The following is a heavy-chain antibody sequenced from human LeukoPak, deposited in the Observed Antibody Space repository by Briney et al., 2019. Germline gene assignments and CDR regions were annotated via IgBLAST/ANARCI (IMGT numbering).Heavy chain of an antibody. CDR3: ARAGNPGSVDY. Sequence: GGSLRLSCAASGFTFSSYWMSWVRQAPGKGLEWVANIKEDGSEKYYVDSVKGRFTISRDNAKNSLYLQMNSLRAEDTAVYYCARAGNPGSVDYWGQGTPVTVSS. CDR1: GFTFSSYW. V-gene: IGHV3-7*01. D-gene: IGHD1-14*01. J-gene: IGHJ4*02. CDR2: IKEDGSEK.